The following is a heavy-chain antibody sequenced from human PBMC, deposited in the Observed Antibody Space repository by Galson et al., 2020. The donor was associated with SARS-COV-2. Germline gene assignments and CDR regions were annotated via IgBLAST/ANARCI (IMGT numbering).Heavy chain of an antibody. J-gene: IGHJ6*03. Sequence: SLTISCAASGFTFRSYAMHWVRQAPGKGLEWVAVISYDGSNKYYADSVKGRFTISRDNSKNTLYLQMNSLRAEDTAVYYCGREDYYYYMDVWGKGTTVTV. CDR1: GFTFRSYA. CDR3: GREDYYYYMDV. CDR2: ISYDGSNK. V-gene: IGHV3-30*01.